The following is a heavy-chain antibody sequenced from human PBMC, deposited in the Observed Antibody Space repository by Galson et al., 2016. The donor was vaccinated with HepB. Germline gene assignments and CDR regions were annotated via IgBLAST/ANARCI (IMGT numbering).Heavy chain of an antibody. J-gene: IGHJ6*02. D-gene: IGHD5-12*01. V-gene: IGHV3-15*01. CDR2: IKSKTDGGTT. CDR3: TRDTRYSKDPHYYYGMDV. Sequence: SLRLSCAGSGFTFSNAWMSWVRQAPGKGLEWVGRIKSKTDGGTTDHAAPVTGRFTISRDDSKNTLYLQLNSLKIEDTAVYYCTRDTRYSKDPHYYYGMDVWGQGTTVTVSS. CDR1: GFTFSNAW.